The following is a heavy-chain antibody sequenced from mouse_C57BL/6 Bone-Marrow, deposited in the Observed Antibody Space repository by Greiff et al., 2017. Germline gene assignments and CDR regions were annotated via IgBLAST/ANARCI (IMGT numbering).Heavy chain of an antibody. CDR2: ISSGGSYT. V-gene: IGHV5-6*01. CDR3: ARRGYCGFAY. D-gene: IGHD2-3*01. J-gene: IGHJ3*01. CDR1: GFTFSSYG. Sequence: EVQLMESGGDLVKPGGSLKLSCAASGFTFSSYGMSWVRQTPDKRLEWVATISSGGSYTYYPDSVKGRFTISRDNAKNTRYLQMSSLESEDTAMYYCARRGYCGFAYGDRGTGVTVSA.